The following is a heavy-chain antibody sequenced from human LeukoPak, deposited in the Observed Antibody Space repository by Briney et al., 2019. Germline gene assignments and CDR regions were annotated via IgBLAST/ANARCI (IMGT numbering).Heavy chain of an antibody. Sequence: SETLSLTCTVSGGSISSSSYYWGWIRQPPGKGLEWIGSIYHSGSTYYNPSLKSRVTISVDTSKNQFSLKLSSVTAADTAVYYCARTEVGWYFDLWGRGTLVTVSS. CDR1: GGSISSSSYY. V-gene: IGHV4-39*07. J-gene: IGHJ2*01. CDR3: ARTEVGWYFDL. CDR2: IYHSGST. D-gene: IGHD1-26*01.